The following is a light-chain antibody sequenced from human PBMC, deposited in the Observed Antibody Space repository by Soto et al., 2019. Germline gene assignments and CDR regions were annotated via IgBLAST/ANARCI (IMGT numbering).Light chain of an antibody. CDR2: GAS. CDR3: QQSYTAVFA. V-gene: IGKV1-39*01. Sequence: DIPMTQSPSSLSASVGDRVTITCRASQNVRTYLNWYQQKPGEAPNLLIYGASNVQSGVPSRFSGSGSETDFTLTINNLQPEDFATYYCQQSYTAVFAFGPGTQVDIK. CDR1: QNVRTY. J-gene: IGKJ3*01.